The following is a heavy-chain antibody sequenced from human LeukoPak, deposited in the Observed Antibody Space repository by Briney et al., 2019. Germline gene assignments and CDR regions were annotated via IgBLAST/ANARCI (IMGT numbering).Heavy chain of an antibody. V-gene: IGHV4-59*08. D-gene: IGHD2-8*01. CDR1: GGSISSYY. Sequence: SETLSLTCTVSGGSISSYYWSWIRQPPGKGLEWIGYTYHSGTTNYYSSLTSRVTISLDTSSSQPSLTLTSVPAADTAVYYCARHGVTRWYFDLWGRGTLVTVSS. CDR3: ARHGVTRWYFDL. CDR2: TYHSGTT. J-gene: IGHJ2*01.